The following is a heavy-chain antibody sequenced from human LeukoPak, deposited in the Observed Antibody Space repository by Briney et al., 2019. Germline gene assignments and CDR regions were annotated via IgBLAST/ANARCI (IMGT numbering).Heavy chain of an antibody. CDR3: AKPYDSSGCYSGFQH. D-gene: IGHD3-22*01. V-gene: IGHV3-23*01. CDR2: ISGSGGNT. J-gene: IGHJ1*01. Sequence: GGSLRLSCAASGFTFSSYAMSWVRQAPGKGLEWVSAISGSGGNTYYADSVKGRFTISRDNSKNTLYLQMNSLRAEDTAVYYCAKPYDSSGCYSGFQHWGQGTLVTVSS. CDR1: GFTFSSYA.